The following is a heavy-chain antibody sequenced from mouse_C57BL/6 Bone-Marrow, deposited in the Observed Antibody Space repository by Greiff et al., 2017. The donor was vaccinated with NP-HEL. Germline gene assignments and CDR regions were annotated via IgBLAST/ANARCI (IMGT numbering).Heavy chain of an antibody. J-gene: IGHJ2*01. V-gene: IGHV1-22*01. Sequence: VQLQQSGPELVKPGASVKMSCKASGYTFTDYNMHWVKQSHGKSLEWIGYINPNNGGTSYNQKFKGKATLTVNKSSSTAYMELRSLTSDESAGYYCARVRGDDFDYWGQGTTLTVSS. CDR1: GYTFTDYN. CDR2: INPNNGGT. CDR3: ARVRGDDFDY.